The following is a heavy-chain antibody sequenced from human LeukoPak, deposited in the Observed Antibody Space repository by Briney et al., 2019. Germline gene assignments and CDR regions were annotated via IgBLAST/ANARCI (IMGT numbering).Heavy chain of an antibody. CDR2: IRSSGTTT. J-gene: IGHJ4*02. CDR1: GFTFSTYS. Sequence: GGSLRLSCAASGFTFSTYSMNWVRQAPGKGLEWLSYIRSSGTTTYYADSVKGRFTISRDNAKNSLYLQMNSLRAEDTALYYCIKGARDYFDSWGQGTLVTVSS. V-gene: IGHV3-48*04. CDR3: IKGARDYFDS.